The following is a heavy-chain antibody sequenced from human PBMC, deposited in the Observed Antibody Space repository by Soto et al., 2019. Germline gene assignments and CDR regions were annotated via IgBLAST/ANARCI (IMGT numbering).Heavy chain of an antibody. J-gene: IGHJ4*02. CDR1: GGSISRGGYS. CDR2: VYHSGNP. D-gene: IGHD2-21*02. Sequence: PSETLSLTCAVSGGSISRGGYSWSWIRQPPGKGLEWIGYVYHSGNPYYNPSLKGRVTISLDRSKNQFSLELGSVTAADTAVYYCARLALVTRIFDYWGQGTLVTVSS. V-gene: IGHV4-30-2*01. CDR3: ARLALVTRIFDY.